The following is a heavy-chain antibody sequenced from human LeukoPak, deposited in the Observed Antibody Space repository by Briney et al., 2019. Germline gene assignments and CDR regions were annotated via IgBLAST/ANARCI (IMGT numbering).Heavy chain of an antibody. CDR1: DYTFTSYG. V-gene: IGHV1-18*01. CDR3: ARDPTLGGSPFYFDY. CDR2: ISSYNGNT. D-gene: IGHD1-26*01. Sequence: ASVKLSCKASDYTFTSYGLSWVRQAPGQGLEWMGWISSYNGNTNYAQKLQGRVTMTTDTSTSTAYMELRSLRSDDTAVYYCARDPTLGGSPFYFDYWGQGTLVTVSS. J-gene: IGHJ4*02.